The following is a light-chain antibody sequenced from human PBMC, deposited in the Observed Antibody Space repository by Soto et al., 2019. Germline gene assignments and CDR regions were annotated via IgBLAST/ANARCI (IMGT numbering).Light chain of an antibody. V-gene: IGKV3-11*01. CDR1: QSVSSN. Sequence: DIVLTQSPATLSLSPVERATLSCMASQSVSSNLAWYQQKPGQAPRLLIYDASNRATGIPDRFSGSGSGTDFTLTISSLEPEDFAAYYCQQRSNWPRTFGQGTKVDIK. J-gene: IGKJ1*01. CDR2: DAS. CDR3: QQRSNWPRT.